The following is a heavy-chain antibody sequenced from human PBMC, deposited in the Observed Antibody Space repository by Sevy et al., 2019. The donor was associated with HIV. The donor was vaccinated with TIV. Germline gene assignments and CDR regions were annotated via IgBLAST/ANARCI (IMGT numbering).Heavy chain of an antibody. CDR2: IKSDGSST. D-gene: IGHD1-26*01. Sequence: GGSLRFSCAASGFTFSSYWMHWVRQVPGKGLVWVSRIKSDGSSTSYADSVKGRFTISRDNAKNTLYLQMNSLRAEDTAVYYCARDRSGSYHVSDNWFDPWGQGTLVTVSS. V-gene: IGHV3-74*01. CDR3: ARDRSGSYHVSDNWFDP. CDR1: GFTFSSYW. J-gene: IGHJ5*02.